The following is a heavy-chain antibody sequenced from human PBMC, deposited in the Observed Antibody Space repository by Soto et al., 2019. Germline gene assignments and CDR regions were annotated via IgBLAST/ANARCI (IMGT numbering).Heavy chain of an antibody. J-gene: IGHJ5*01. CDR2: IRSKANSYAT. CDR3: AKLRYFDWSSYNGFEY. V-gene: IGHV3-73*01. D-gene: IGHD3-9*01. CDR1: GFTFSGSA. Sequence: GGSLRLYCAASGFTFSGSAMHWVRQASGKGLEWVGRIRSKANSYATAYAASVKGRFTISRDDSKNTAYLQMNSLKTEDTAVYYCAKLRYFDWSSYNGFEYWGQGTPVTVSS.